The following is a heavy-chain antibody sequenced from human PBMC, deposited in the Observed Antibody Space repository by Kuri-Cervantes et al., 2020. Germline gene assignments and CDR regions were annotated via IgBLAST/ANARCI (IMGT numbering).Heavy chain of an antibody. Sequence: GSLRLSCAVYGGSFSGYYWSWIRQPPGKGLEWIGSIYHSGSTYYNPSLKSRVTISVDTSKNQFSLKLSSVTAADTAVYYCARARSRDFFGAFLDYWGQGTLVTVSS. V-gene: IGHV4-34*01. J-gene: IGHJ4*02. CDR3: ARARSRDFFGAFLDY. D-gene: IGHD3-3*01. CDR2: IYHSGST. CDR1: GGSFSGYY.